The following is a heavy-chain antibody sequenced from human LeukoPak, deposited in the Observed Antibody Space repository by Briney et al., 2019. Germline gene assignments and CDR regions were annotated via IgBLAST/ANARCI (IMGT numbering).Heavy chain of an antibody. Sequence: PGGSLRLSCAASGFTFSSYEMNWARQAPGKGLEWVSGINWNGGSTGYADSVKGRFTISRDNAKNSLYLQMNSLRAEDTALYYCARDLPQIEYWGQGTLVTVSS. D-gene: IGHD3-22*01. V-gene: IGHV3-20*04. CDR1: GFTFSSYE. CDR3: ARDLPQIEY. CDR2: INWNGGST. J-gene: IGHJ4*02.